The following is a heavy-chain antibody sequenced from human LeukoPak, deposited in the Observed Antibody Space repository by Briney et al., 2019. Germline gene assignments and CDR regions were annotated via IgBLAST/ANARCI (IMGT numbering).Heavy chain of an antibody. CDR1: GFTFSSYA. CDR2: ISGSGGST. D-gene: IGHD6-19*01. V-gene: IGHV3-23*01. CDR3: AKDRCSGWCRDFDY. Sequence: GGSLRLSCAASGFTFSSYAMSWVRQAPGKGLEWVSAISGSGGSTSYADSVRGRFTISRDNSKNTLYLQMNSLRAEDTAVYYRAKDRCSGWCRDFDYWGQGTLVTVSS. J-gene: IGHJ4*02.